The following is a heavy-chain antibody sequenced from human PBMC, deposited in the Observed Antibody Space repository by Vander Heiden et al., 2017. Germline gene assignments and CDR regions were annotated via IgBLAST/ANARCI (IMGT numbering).Heavy chain of an antibody. CDR3: ARDRGSRASYWYFDL. CDR2: INPNSGGT. V-gene: IGHV1-2*06. D-gene: IGHD3-16*01. CDR1: GYTVTGYY. J-gene: IGHJ2*01. Sequence: VELVQSGGEVKKKGAEGKVACKASGYTVTGYYMHWVRQAPGQGLEWMGRINPNSGGTNYAQKFQGRVTMTRDTSISTAYMELSRLRSDDTAVYYCARDRGSRASYWYFDLWCRGTLVTVSS.